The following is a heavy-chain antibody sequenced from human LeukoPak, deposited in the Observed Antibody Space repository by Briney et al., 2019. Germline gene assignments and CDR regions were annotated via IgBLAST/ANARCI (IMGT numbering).Heavy chain of an antibody. J-gene: IGHJ4*02. V-gene: IGHV3-23*01. D-gene: IGHD5-18*01. CDR2: ISGSGGST. CDR1: GFTFSSYA. CDR3: ARADRYSYGYSFDY. Sequence: GGSLRLSCAASGFTFSSYAMSWVRQAPGKGLEWVSAISGSGGSTYYADSVKGRFTISRDNSKNTLYLQMNSLRAEDTAVYYCARADRYSYGYSFDYWGQGTLVTVSS.